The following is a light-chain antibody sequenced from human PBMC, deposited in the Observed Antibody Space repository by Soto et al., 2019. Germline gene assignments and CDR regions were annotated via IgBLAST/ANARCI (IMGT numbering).Light chain of an antibody. Sequence: MTPPSLSGRVTAGDRVQLTCRASQGINHYLAWFQQKPGKVPKLLIYATSSLQSGVPSRFSGSGSGTDFTLTISSLQPEDVATYYCQKANSVPLTFGAGTKVDIK. CDR2: ATS. CDR1: QGINHY. J-gene: IGKJ4*01. V-gene: IGKV1-12*01. CDR3: QKANSVPLT.